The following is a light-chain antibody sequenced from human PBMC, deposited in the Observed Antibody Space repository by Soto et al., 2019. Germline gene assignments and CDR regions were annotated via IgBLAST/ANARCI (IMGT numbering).Light chain of an antibody. CDR3: QQYNSYWYT. Sequence: DIQMTQSPSTLSASVGDRVTITCRASQSISSWLAWYQQKPGKAPKLLIYDASSLESGVPSRFSGSGSGTEFTPTISSLQPDDFATYYCQQYNSYWYTFGQGTKLEIK. CDR1: QSISSW. J-gene: IGKJ2*01. V-gene: IGKV1-5*01. CDR2: DAS.